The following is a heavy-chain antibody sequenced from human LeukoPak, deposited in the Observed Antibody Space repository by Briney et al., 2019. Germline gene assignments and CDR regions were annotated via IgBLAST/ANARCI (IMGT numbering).Heavy chain of an antibody. CDR3: AREVVIMEAFDI. D-gene: IGHD3-3*01. V-gene: IGHV1-18*01. J-gene: IGHJ3*02. Sequence: GASVKVSCKASGYAFTSYGISWVRQAPGQGLEWMGWISAYNGNTNYAQKLRGRVTMTTDTSTSTAYMELRSLRSDDTAVYYCAREVVIMEAFDIWGQGTMVTVSS. CDR2: ISAYNGNT. CDR1: GYAFTSYG.